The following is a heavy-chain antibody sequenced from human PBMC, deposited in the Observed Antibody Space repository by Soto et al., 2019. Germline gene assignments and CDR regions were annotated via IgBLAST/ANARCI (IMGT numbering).Heavy chain of an antibody. Sequence: HPGGSLRLSCAASGFTFNNYGMHWVRQAPGKGLEWVAITSYDGSTTYYADSVKGRFTISTDNSKNTLYLQMNSLRVEDTAVYYCAKGGLLTIMYYFDYWGQGTQVTVSS. CDR1: GFTFNNYG. D-gene: IGHD1-1*01. V-gene: IGHV3-30*18. J-gene: IGHJ4*02. CDR2: TSYDGSTT. CDR3: AKGGLLTIMYYFDY.